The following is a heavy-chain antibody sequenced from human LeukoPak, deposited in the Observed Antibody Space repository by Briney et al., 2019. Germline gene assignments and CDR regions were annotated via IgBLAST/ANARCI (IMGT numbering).Heavy chain of an antibody. D-gene: IGHD3-22*01. CDR3: ARARITMIVVVTRASFDY. J-gene: IGHJ4*02. Sequence: SETLSLTCTVSGGSISSSSYYWGWLRQPPGKGLEWIGSIYYSGSTYYNPSLKSRVTISVDTSKNQFSLKLSSVTAADTAVYYCARARITMIVVVTRASFDYWGQGTLVTVSS. CDR2: IYYSGST. V-gene: IGHV4-39*01. CDR1: GGSISSSSYY.